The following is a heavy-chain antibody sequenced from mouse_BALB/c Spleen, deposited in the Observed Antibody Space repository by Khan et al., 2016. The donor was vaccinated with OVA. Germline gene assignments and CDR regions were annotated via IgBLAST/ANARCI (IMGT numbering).Heavy chain of an antibody. CDR3: ARSLYFSDSYAMDY. J-gene: IGHJ4*01. D-gene: IGHD2-13*01. CDR1: GYSITSDYA. V-gene: IGHV3-2*02. Sequence: VQLKESGPGLVKPSQSLSLTCTVTGYSITSDYAWNWIRQLPGNKLEWMGSISSTGSTIYNPSLKSRISITRYTSKNQFFLHLNSVTTEDTATYYCARSLYFSDSYAMDYWGQGTSVTVSS. CDR2: ISSTGST.